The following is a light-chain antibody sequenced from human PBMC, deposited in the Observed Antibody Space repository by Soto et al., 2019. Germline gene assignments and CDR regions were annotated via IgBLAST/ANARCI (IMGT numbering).Light chain of an antibody. J-gene: IGKJ1*01. CDR3: QKYDAAPWT. CDR1: QDITTY. CDR2: AAS. V-gene: IGKV1-27*01. Sequence: DIQMTQTPSTLSGSVGDRVTMTCRASQDITTYLAWYQQKPGKVPKLLIYAASTLQSGVPSRFTGSGSGTDFTLTISSLQSEAVATYYCQKYDAAPWTFGQGTKVDI.